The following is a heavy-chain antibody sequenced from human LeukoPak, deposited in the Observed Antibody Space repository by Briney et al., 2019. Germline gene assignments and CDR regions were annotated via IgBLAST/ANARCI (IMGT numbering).Heavy chain of an antibody. CDR3: ARGVAASWFDP. Sequence: GGSLRLSCAASGFTFSSFGMSWVRQAPGKGLEWVSAITGSGRSTYYADSVKGRFTVSRDNSKNTLYLQMNSLRAEDTAVYYCARGVAASWFDPWGQGTLVTVSS. CDR2: ITGSGRST. CDR1: GFTFSSFG. D-gene: IGHD2-15*01. J-gene: IGHJ5*02. V-gene: IGHV3-23*01.